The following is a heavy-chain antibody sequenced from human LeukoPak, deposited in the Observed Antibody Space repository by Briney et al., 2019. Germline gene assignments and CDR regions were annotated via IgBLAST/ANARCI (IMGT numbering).Heavy chain of an antibody. CDR2: INPNSGGT. CDR1: GYTFTGYY. CDR3: AREGKYYYDSSGYYPYYFDY. V-gene: IGHV1-2*02. Sequence: GASVKVSCKASGYTFTGYYMHWVRQAPGQGLEWMGWINPNSGGTNYAQKFQGRVTMTRDTSISTAYMELSSLRSEDTAVYYCAREGKYYYDSSGYYPYYFDYWGQGTLVTVSS. D-gene: IGHD3-22*01. J-gene: IGHJ4*02.